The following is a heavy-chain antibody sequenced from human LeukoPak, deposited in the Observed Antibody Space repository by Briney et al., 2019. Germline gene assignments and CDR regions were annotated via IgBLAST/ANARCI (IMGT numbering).Heavy chain of an antibody. CDR3: ARGRSSVRRPYYYYYGMDV. J-gene: IGHJ6*02. Sequence: SVKVSCKASGGTFSSYAISWVRQAPGQGLEWMGGIIPIFGTANYAQKFQGRVTITTDESTSTAYMELSSLRSEDTAVYYCARGRSSVRRPYYYYYGMDVWGQGTTVTVSS. V-gene: IGHV1-69*05. D-gene: IGHD3-10*02. CDR2: IIPIFGTA. CDR1: GGTFSSYA.